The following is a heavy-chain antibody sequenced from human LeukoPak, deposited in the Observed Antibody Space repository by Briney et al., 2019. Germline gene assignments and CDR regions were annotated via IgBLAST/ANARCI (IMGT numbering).Heavy chain of an antibody. CDR3: ARGRTYYGSGSLFDY. D-gene: IGHD3-10*01. CDR2: INPSGGST. CDR1: GYTFTSYY. J-gene: IGHJ4*02. Sequence: GASVKVSCKASGYTFTSYYMHWVRQAPGQGLEWMGIINPSGGSTSYAQKFQGRVTMTRDTSTGTVYMELSSLRSEDTAVYYCARGRTYYGSGSLFDYWGQGTLVTVSS. V-gene: IGHV1-46*01.